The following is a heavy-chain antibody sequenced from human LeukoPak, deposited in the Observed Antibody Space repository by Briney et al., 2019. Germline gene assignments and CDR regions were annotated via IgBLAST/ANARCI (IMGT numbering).Heavy chain of an antibody. D-gene: IGHD2-2*02. V-gene: IGHV3-23*01. CDR1: GFIFSTYA. CDR2: ISWSGDNT. Sequence: GGSLRLSCAASGFIFSTYAMSWVRQAPGKRLEWASVISWSGDNTYYADSVKGRFTISRDNSKNTLYLQMNSLRAEDTALYYCAKAGCTSTSCYNNNWGQGTLVTVSS. CDR3: AKAGCTSTSCYNNN. J-gene: IGHJ4*02.